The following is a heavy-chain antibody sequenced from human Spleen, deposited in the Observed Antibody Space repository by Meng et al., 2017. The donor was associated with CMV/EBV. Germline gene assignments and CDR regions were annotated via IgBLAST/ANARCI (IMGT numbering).Heavy chain of an antibody. D-gene: IGHD3-22*01. J-gene: IGHJ6*02. CDR2: IYYSGST. V-gene: IGHV4-59*01. CDR3: ARGQRDYYDSSGTPWDV. CDR1: GGSISSYY. Sequence: SETLSLTCTVSGGSISSYYWSWIRQPPGKGLEWIGYIYYSGSTNYNPSLKSRVTISVDTSKNQFSLKLSSVTAADTAVYYCARGQRDYYDSSGTPWDVWGQGTTVTVSS.